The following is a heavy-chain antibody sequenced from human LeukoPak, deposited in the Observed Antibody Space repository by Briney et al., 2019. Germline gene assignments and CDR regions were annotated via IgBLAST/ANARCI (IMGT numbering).Heavy chain of an antibody. V-gene: IGHV3-21*01. CDR3: ARIVTMIVVVTQDAFDI. CDR2: ISSSSSYI. CDR1: GFTFSSYS. J-gene: IGHJ3*02. Sequence: PGGSLRLSCAASGFTFSSYSMNWVRQAPGKGLEWVSSISSSSSYIYYADSVKGRLTISRDNAKNSLYLQMNSLRAEDTAVYYCARIVTMIVVVTQDAFDIWGQGTMVTVSS. D-gene: IGHD3-22*01.